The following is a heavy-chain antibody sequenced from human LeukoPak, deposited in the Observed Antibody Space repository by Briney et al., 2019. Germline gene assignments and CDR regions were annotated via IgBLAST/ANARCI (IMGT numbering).Heavy chain of an antibody. D-gene: IGHD3-22*01. V-gene: IGHV3-23*01. CDR1: GFTFSSYA. Sequence: GGSLRLSCAASGFTFSSYAMRWVRQAPGKGLEWVSAISGSGGSTYYADSVKGRFTISRDNSKNTLYLQMNSLRAEDTAVYYCAKDLAYYYDSSGLPYYYYYGMDVWGQGTTVTVSS. CDR3: AKDLAYYYDSSGLPYYYYYGMDV. J-gene: IGHJ6*02. CDR2: ISGSGGST.